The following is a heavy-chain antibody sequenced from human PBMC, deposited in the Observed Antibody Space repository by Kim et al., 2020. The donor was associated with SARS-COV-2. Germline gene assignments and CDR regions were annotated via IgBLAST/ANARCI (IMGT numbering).Heavy chain of an antibody. CDR1: GFTFTSFA. CDR3: ARRSYETYYAIDV. Sequence: GGSLRLSCAASGFTFTSFALHWVRQTPGKGLEWVAIISYDGSDKYYADSVKGRFTISRDSSKNTLSLQMNILRVEDTAVYFCARRSYETYYAIDVWGRGTTVTV. J-gene: IGHJ6*02. D-gene: IGHD3-3*01. V-gene: IGHV3-30*04. CDR2: ISYDGSDK.